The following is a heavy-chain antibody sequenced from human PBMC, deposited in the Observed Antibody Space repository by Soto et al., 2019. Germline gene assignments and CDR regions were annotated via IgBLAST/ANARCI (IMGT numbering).Heavy chain of an antibody. Sequence: PGGSLRLSCAASGFTFSSYWMHWVRQAPGKGLVWVSRINPDGSSTSYADSVKGRFTISRDNAKNTLYLQMNRLRVEDTALYYCARVHSLDYYGMDVWGQGTTVTVSS. V-gene: IGHV3-74*01. CDR3: ARVHSLDYYGMDV. CDR2: INPDGSST. D-gene: IGHD5-18*01. J-gene: IGHJ6*02. CDR1: GFTFSSYW.